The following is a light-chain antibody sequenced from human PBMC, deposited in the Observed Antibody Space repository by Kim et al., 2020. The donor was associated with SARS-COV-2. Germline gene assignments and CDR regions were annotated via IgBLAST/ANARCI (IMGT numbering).Light chain of an antibody. CDR1: SGHSSYA. CDR3: QTWDSGIRV. CDR2: LNSDGSH. J-gene: IGLJ3*02. Sequence: ASVKLTCTLSSGHSSYAIAWHQQQPEKGPRYLMKLNSDGSHSKGDGIPDRFSGSSSGAERYLTISSLQPEDEADYYCQTWDSGIRVFGGGTQLTVL. V-gene: IGLV4-69*01.